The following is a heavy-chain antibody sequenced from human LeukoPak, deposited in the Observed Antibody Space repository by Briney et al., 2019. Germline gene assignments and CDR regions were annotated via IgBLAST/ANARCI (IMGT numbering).Heavy chain of an antibody. CDR1: GGSVSSSSYY. CDR2: IYHSGST. D-gene: IGHD5-24*01. J-gene: IGHJ4*02. CDR3: ARRRDGYSYYFDY. V-gene: IGHV4-30-2*01. Sequence: SETLSLTCTVSGGSVSSSSYYWSWIRQPPGKGLEWIGYIYHSGSTYYNPSLKSRVTISVDRSKNQFSLKLSSVTAADTAVYYCARRRDGYSYYFDYWGQGTLVTVSS.